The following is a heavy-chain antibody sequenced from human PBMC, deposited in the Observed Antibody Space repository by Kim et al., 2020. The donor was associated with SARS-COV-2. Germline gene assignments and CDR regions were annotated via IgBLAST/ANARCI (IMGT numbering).Heavy chain of an antibody. J-gene: IGHJ4*02. Sequence: GGSLRLSCAASGFTFSSYAMHWVRQAPGKGLEWVAVISYDGSNKYYADSVKGRFTISRDNSKNTLYLQMNSLRAEDTAVYYCARSRSRSYFDYWGQGTLV. CDR3: ARSRSRSYFDY. D-gene: IGHD6-6*01. V-gene: IGHV3-30-3*01. CDR2: ISYDGSNK. CDR1: GFTFSSYA.